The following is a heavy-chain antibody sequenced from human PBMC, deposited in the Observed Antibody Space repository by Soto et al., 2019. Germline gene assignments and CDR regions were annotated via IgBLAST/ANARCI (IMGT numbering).Heavy chain of an antibody. J-gene: IGHJ4*02. Sequence: QITLKESGPPLVKPTQTLTLTCTFSGFSLTSNAVGVGWFRQPPGKALEWLALIYWDDDNHYSPSLKSRLTCTKDTSKNEVVLIMTNMDPVDTATYYCAHGSGWLFDFWGQGTLVTVSS. CDR1: GFSLTSNAVG. CDR3: AHGSGWLFDF. CDR2: IYWDDDN. V-gene: IGHV2-5*02. D-gene: IGHD6-19*01.